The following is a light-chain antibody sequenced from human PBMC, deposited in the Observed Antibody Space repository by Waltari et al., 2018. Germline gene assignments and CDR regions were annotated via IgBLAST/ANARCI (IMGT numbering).Light chain of an antibody. V-gene: IGLV1-40*01. CDR1: SMNLRAGSE. CDR2: GNT. Sequence: QSLLTHPPPFPAPSQQTFPGSHTGCSMNLRAGSEVHCYQHIPGTAPKLLIYGNTNRPSGVPDRFSGSKSGTSASLAITGLQAGDEADYYCQSYDSSLSGWVFGGGTKLTVL. CDR3: QSYDSSLSGWV. J-gene: IGLJ3*02.